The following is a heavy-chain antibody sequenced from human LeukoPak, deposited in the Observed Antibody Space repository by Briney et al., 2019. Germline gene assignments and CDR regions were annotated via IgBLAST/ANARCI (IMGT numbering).Heavy chain of an antibody. CDR1: GGSISSYY. D-gene: IGHD3-10*01. Sequence: SETLSLTCTVSGGSISSYYWSWIRQPPGKGLEWIGEIYHSGSTNYNPSLKSRVTISVDKSKNQFSLKLSSVTAADTAVYYCARGARGGSGSYPTYYYYYYMDVWGKGTTVTISS. CDR2: IYHSGST. V-gene: IGHV4-59*12. J-gene: IGHJ6*03. CDR3: ARGARGGSGSYPTYYYYYYMDV.